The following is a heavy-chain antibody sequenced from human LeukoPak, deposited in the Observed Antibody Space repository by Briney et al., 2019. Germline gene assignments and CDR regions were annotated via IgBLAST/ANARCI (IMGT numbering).Heavy chain of an antibody. Sequence: GGSLRLSCAASGFTFSTYAMHWVRQAPGKGLEWVAVIPYDGSNKYYADSVKGRFTISRDNSKNTLYLQMNSLRAEDTAVYYCAKVGLAARPDDYYYYYYMDVWGKGTTVTVSS. CDR3: AKVGLAARPDDYYYYYYMDV. J-gene: IGHJ6*03. D-gene: IGHD6-6*01. V-gene: IGHV3-30*04. CDR2: IPYDGSNK. CDR1: GFTFSTYA.